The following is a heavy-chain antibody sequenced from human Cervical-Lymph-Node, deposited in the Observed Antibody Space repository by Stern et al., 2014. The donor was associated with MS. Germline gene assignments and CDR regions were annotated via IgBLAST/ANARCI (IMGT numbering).Heavy chain of an antibody. CDR3: AREVAGHRLGMMDV. V-gene: IGHV1-46*01. CDR1: GYTFISYY. J-gene: IGHJ6*02. Sequence: QMQLVQSGAEVKTPGASVKLSCKASGYTFISYYMYWVRQAPGQGLEWMGIINPSGGSTSYAQKFQGRVTMTRDTSTSTVYMELSSLRSEDTAVYYCAREVAGHRLGMMDVWGQGTSVTVSS. CDR2: INPSGGST. D-gene: IGHD6-19*01.